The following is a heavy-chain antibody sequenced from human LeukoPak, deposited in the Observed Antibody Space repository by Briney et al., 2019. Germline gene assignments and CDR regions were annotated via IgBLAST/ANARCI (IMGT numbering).Heavy chain of an antibody. V-gene: IGHV4-39*07. CDR2: IRYSGSA. CDR3: VRDRGDYDNSGYYFDY. D-gene: IGHD3-22*01. CDR1: GASISNSFYF. Sequence: SETLSLTCTVSGASISNSFYFWGWVRQPPGTGLEWIGHIRYSGSAYHNPSLKSRVTISVDTSKNQFSLKLSSVTAADTAVYYCVRDRGDYDNSGYYFDYWGQGTLVTVSS. J-gene: IGHJ4*02.